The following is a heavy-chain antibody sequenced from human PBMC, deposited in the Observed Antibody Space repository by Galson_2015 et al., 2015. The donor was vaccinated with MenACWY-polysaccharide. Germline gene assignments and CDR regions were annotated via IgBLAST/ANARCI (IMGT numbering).Heavy chain of an antibody. D-gene: IGHD3-22*01. CDR1: GYRFTHYW. J-gene: IGHJ4*02. V-gene: IGHV5-51*01. CDR2: IYPDDSDT. Sequence: QSGAEVKKPGESLTISCKGSGYRFTHYWIAWVRQMPGKGLEWMGIIYPDDSDTRYNPSFQGQVTMSADKSITTAYLQWSSLEASDTAMYYCARQGVNYYDTSGALGYWGQGTLVTVSS. CDR3: ARQGVNYYDTSGALGY.